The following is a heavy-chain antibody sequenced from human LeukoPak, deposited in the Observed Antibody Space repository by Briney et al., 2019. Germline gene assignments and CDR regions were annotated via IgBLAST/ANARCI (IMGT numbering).Heavy chain of an antibody. J-gene: IGHJ4*02. CDR3: AKDHWPPAVAGLFDY. CDR2: ISGSGGRT. D-gene: IGHD6-19*01. Sequence: GGSLRLSCAASGFTFSSYAMSWVRQAPGKGLEWVSAISGSGGRTYYADSVKGRFTISRDNSKNTLYPQMNSLRAEDTAVYYCAKDHWPPAVAGLFDYWGQGTLVTVSS. V-gene: IGHV3-23*01. CDR1: GFTFSSYA.